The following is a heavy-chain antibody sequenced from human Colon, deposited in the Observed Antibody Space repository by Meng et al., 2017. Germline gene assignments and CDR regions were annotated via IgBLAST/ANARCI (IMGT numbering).Heavy chain of an antibody. V-gene: IGHV4-34*01. J-gene: IGHJ5*02. CDR3: ARGRYSGYLP. D-gene: IGHD5-12*01. Sequence: QLRQWGAGLLKPSETLSLTFAVYGGSFSGYYWSWIRQPPGKGLEWIGEINHSGSTNYNPSLKSRVTISVDTSKNQFSLKLSSVTAADTAVYYCARGRYSGYLPWGQGTLVTVSS. CDR2: INHSGST. CDR1: GGSFSGYY.